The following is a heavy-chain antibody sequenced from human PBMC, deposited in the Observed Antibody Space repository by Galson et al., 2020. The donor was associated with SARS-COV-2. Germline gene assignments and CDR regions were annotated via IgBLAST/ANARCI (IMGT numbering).Heavy chain of an antibody. CDR3: ARIDSSGCRGNY. J-gene: IGHJ4*02. Sequence: ESGPTLVKPTQTLTLTCTFSGFSLTTSGLCVGWIRQPPGKALEWLARIDWDDDEYYSASLKTRLTISKDTSKNQVVLTMTNMDPVDTATYCCARIDSSGCRGNYWGQGTLVTVSS. D-gene: IGHD6-19*01. CDR1: GFSLTTSGLC. CDR2: IDWDDDE. V-gene: IGHV2-70*11.